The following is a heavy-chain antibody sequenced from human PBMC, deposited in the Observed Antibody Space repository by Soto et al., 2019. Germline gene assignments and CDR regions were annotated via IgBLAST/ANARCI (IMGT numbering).Heavy chain of an antibody. CDR3: ARDGEYSSGWYSFDL. CDR1: GGSISSYY. CDR2: MYVTGTT. V-gene: IGHV4-4*07. Sequence: SDTLSLTCTVSGGSISSYYWSWIRQPPGKGLEWIGRMYVTGTTYYNPSLKSRVSMSVDTSKNQFSLRLTSVTAADTAIYYCARDGEYSSGWYSFDLWGQGTLVTVSS. D-gene: IGHD6-19*01. J-gene: IGHJ4*02.